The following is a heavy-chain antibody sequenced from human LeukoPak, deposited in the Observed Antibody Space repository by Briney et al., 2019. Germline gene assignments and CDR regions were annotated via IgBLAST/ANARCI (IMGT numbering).Heavy chain of an antibody. CDR3: AREDCSSTSCYDPSVSDY. J-gene: IGHJ4*02. CDR1: GFTFSHYE. D-gene: IGHD2-2*01. V-gene: IGHV3-48*03. Sequence: GGSLRLSCAASGFTFSHYEMNWVRQAPGKGLEWVSYISSSGYTIYYADSVKGRFTISRDNAKNSLYLQMNSLRAEDTAVYYCAREDCSSTSCYDPSVSDYWGQGTLVTVSS. CDR2: ISSSGYTI.